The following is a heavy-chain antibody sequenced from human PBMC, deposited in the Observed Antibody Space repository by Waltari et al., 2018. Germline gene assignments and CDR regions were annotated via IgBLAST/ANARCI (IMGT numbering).Heavy chain of an antibody. CDR3: ARTTITVFGMVVGALDN. V-gene: IGHV6-1*01. CDR2: TYYRSKWYS. D-gene: IGHD3-3*01. J-gene: IGHJ4*02. CDR1: GDSVSSNSPA. Sequence: QVQLQQSGPGLVKPSHTLSLTCAISGDSVSSNSPAWDWLRQSPSRGREWLGRTYYRSKWYSHYAESVKSRMTINADTSKNEFSLQLTSVSPEDTGLYFCARTTITVFGMVVGALDNWGPGTLVTVSS.